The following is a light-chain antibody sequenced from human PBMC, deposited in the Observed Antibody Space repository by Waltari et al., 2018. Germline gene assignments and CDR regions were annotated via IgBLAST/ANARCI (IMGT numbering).Light chain of an antibody. CDR1: TNDIGTYDY. CDR2: DVS. V-gene: IGLV2-14*03. J-gene: IGLJ2*01. Sequence: QSALTQPASVSGSPGQSITISCSGTTNDIGTYDYVSWYQHHPGKAPKLIIYDVSHRPAGVSSRFSGSKSGNTASLTVSGLQAEDEAYYYCSSYTSTSTLVVFGGGTKLTVL. CDR3: SSYTSTSTLVV.